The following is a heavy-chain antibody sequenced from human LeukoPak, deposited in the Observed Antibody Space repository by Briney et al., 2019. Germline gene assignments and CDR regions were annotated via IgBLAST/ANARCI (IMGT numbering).Heavy chain of an antibody. CDR2: VKSDGSNP. V-gene: IGHV3-74*01. Sequence: GGSLRLSCAASRFSFSNYWMHWVRQAPGKGLVWVSRVKSDGSNPSYADSVKGRFTISRDNAENMLYMQMNTLGAEDTAVYYCARDIVSGSGSLDYWGQGTLVTVSS. CDR1: RFSFSNYW. J-gene: IGHJ4*02. CDR3: ARDIVSGSGSLDY. D-gene: IGHD3-10*01.